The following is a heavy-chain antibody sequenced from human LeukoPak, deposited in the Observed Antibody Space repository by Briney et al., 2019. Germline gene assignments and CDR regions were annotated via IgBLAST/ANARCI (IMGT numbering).Heavy chain of an antibody. CDR3: ARGLRYQDK. V-gene: IGHV3-33*01. CDR1: GFTFSSYG. Sequence: GGSLRLSCAASGFTFSSYGMHWVRQAPGKGREGVAVIWYDGSNKYYADSVKGRFTISRDNSKNTLYLQMNSLRAEDTAVYYCARGLRYQDKWGQGTLVTVSS. CDR2: IWYDGSNK. D-gene: IGHD2-2*01. J-gene: IGHJ4*02.